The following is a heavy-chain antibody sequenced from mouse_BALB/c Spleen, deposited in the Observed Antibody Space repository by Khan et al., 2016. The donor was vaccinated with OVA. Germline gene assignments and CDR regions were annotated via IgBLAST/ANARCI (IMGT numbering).Heavy chain of an antibody. V-gene: IGHV2-2*02. CDR3: ARNYDYDEGLAY. CDR2: IWSGGST. D-gene: IGHD2-4*01. J-gene: IGHJ3*01. Sequence: QVQLKQSGPGLVQPSQSLSITCTVSGFSLTTYGVHWVRQSPGKGLEWLGVIWSGGSTDYNAALISRLSISKDNSKSQVFFKMNSLQANDTAIYYCARNYDYDEGLAYWGQGTLVTVSA. CDR1: GFSLTTYG.